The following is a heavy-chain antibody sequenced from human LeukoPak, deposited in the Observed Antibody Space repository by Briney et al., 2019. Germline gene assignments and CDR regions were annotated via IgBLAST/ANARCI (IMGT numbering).Heavy chain of an antibody. CDR1: GFTFSSYS. V-gene: IGHV3-48*02. Sequence: PGGSLRLSCAASGFTFSSYSMNWVRQAPGKGLEWVSYISSSSSTMYYADSVEGRFTISRDNAKNSLYLQMNSLRDEDTAVYYCARAILPDGSGSCYFDYWGQGTLVTVSS. CDR3: ARAILPDGSGSCYFDY. D-gene: IGHD3-10*01. J-gene: IGHJ4*02. CDR2: ISSSSSTM.